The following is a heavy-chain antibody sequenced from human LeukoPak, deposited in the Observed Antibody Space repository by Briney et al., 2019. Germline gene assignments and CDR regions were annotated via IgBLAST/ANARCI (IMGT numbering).Heavy chain of an antibody. V-gene: IGHV1-2*02. Sequence: ASVKVSCKTSGYSVSDYYMHWVRQAPGQGLEWMGWIKPNSGGTNYAQKFQGRVTMTRDTSISTAYMELSRLRSDDTAVYYCARDLRGLLWFGDNYYYMDVWGKGTTVTVSS. CDR3: ARDLRGLLWFGDNYYYMDV. D-gene: IGHD3-10*01. CDR2: IKPNSGGT. CDR1: GYSVSDYY. J-gene: IGHJ6*03.